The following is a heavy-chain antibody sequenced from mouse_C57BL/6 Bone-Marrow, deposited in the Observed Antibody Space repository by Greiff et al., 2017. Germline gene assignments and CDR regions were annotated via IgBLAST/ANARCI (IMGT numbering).Heavy chain of an antibody. D-gene: IGHD2-5*01. Sequence: EVKLVESGGGLVKPGGSLKLSCAASGFTFSSYAMSWVRQTPEKRLEWVATISDGGSYTYYPDNVKGRFTISRDNAKNNLYLQMSHLKSEDTAMYYCARRSNDAMDYWGQGTSVTVSS. CDR3: ARRSNDAMDY. J-gene: IGHJ4*01. CDR2: ISDGGSYT. CDR1: GFTFSSYA. V-gene: IGHV5-4*03.